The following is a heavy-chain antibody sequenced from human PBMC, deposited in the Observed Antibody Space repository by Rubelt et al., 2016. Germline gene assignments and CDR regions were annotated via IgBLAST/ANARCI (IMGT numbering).Heavy chain of an antibody. D-gene: IGHD6-13*01. CDR1: GFTFTNYA. J-gene: IGHJ5*02. Sequence: EVQLLESGGGLVQPGGSLRLSCVTSGFTFTNYAMNWVRLSPGKGLEWVSTLSPSGSTTYYADSVKGRFTISRDNAKSTLYLQMSTLGAEDTALYYCAKDSNLASWGQGTLVTVSS. V-gene: IGHV3-23*01. CDR3: AKDSNLAS. CDR2: LSPSGSTT.